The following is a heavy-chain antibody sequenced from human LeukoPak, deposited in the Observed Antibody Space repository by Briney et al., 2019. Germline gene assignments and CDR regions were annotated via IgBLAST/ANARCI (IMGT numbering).Heavy chain of an antibody. D-gene: IGHD3-10*01. V-gene: IGHV3-30-3*01. Sequence: SGGSLRLSCAASGFTFSSYAMHWVRQAPSKGLEWVAVISYDGSNKYYADSVKGRFTISRDNSKNTLYLQMNSLRAEDTAVYYCARDRLWFGESSWAFDIWGQGTMVTVSS. CDR3: ARDRLWFGESSWAFDI. CDR1: GFTFSSYA. CDR2: ISYDGSNK. J-gene: IGHJ3*02.